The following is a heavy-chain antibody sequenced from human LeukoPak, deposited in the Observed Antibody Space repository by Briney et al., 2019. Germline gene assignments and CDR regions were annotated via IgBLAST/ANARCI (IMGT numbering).Heavy chain of an antibody. CDR3: ARIGGRGYFDL. CDR2: ISSSSSYT. D-gene: IGHD4-23*01. V-gene: IGHV3-11*06. Sequence: PGGSLRLSCTASGFTFSDYYMSWIPQAPGKELEWVSYISSSSSYTNYADSVKGRFTISRDNAKNSLYLQMNSLRAEDTAVYYCARIGGRGYFDLWGRGTLVTVSS. CDR1: GFTFSDYY. J-gene: IGHJ2*01.